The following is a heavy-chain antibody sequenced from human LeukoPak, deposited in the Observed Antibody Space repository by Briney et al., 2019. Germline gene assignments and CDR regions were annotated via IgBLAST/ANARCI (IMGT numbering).Heavy chain of an antibody. D-gene: IGHD3-16*01. V-gene: IGHV3-23*01. CDR1: GFTFIYYA. CDR2: IGDRGGNTYT. Sequence: PGGSLRLSCAASGFTFIYYAMSWVRQSPGKGLEWVSAIGDRGGNTYTYYIDSVRGRFTISRDNSKNTLYLQMNSLKVDETAVYYCATWPRNDYAYWGQGTLVTVSS. J-gene: IGHJ4*02. CDR3: ATWPRNDYAY.